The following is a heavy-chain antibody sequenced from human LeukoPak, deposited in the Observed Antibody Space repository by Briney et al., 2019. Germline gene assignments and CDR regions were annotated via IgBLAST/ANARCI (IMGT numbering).Heavy chain of an antibody. V-gene: IGHV3-53*01. CDR1: GFTVSSNY. CDR3: ARDFPFRD. CDR2: IYSGGST. Sequence: GGSLRLSCAASGFTVSSNYMSWVRQAPGKGLEWVSLIYSGGSTYYADSVKGRFTISRDNSKNMVFLQMDSLRAEDTAVYYCARDFPFRDWGQGTLVTVSS. D-gene: IGHD2/OR15-2a*01. J-gene: IGHJ4*02.